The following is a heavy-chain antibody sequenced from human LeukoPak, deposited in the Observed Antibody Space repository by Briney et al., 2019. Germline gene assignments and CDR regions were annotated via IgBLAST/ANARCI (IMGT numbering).Heavy chain of an antibody. Sequence: PSETLSLTCTVSGGSISGYYWSWIRQPPGKGLEWIGNKYYSGSTNYNPSLKSRVTISVDTSKNQFSLKLSSVTAADTAVYYCANYHDYSNFQGAYYLDYWGQGTLVTVSS. D-gene: IGHD4-11*01. CDR3: ANYHDYSNFQGAYYLDY. CDR2: KYYSGST. J-gene: IGHJ4*02. V-gene: IGHV4-59*08. CDR1: GGSISGYY.